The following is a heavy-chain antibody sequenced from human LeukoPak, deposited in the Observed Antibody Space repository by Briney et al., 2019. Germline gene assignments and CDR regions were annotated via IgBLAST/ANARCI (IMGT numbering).Heavy chain of an antibody. CDR1: GGSISSGNYY. CDR3: AREWRSAVAGEREPDY. Sequence: SQTLSLTCTVSGGSISSGNYYWSWIRQPAGKGLEWIGRLYTSGSTTYNPSLKSRVTISIDTSKNQFSLKLSSVTAADTAVYYCAREWRSAVAGEREPDYWGQGTLVTVSS. D-gene: IGHD6-19*01. V-gene: IGHV4-61*02. J-gene: IGHJ4*02. CDR2: LYTSGST.